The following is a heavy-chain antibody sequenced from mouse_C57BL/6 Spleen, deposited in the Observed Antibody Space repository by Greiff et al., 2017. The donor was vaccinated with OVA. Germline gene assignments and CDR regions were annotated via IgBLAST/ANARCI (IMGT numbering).Heavy chain of an antibody. Sequence: QVQLKQSGAELVRPGASVSLSCKASGYTFTDYEMHWVKQTPVHGLEWIGAIDPETGGTADNQKFKGQAILTADKSSSTAYMELRSLTSEDTAVYYCTRDGQTAQAPFAYWGQGTLVTVSA. V-gene: IGHV1-15*01. CDR2: IDPETGGT. CDR1: GYTFTDYE. CDR3: TRDGQTAQAPFAY. D-gene: IGHD3-2*02. J-gene: IGHJ3*01.